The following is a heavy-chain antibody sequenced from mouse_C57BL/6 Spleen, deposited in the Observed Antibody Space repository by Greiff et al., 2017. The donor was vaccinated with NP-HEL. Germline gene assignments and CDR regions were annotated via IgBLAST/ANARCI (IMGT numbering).Heavy chain of an antibody. J-gene: IGHJ3*01. D-gene: IGHD2-1*01. V-gene: IGHV1-82*01. CDR1: GYAFSSTW. Sequence: QVQLKESGPELVKPGASVKISCKASGYAFSSTWMNWVKQRPGKGLEWIGRIYPGDGDTNYNGKFKGKATLTADKSSSTAYMQLSSLTSEDSAVYFCATTRRAWFAYWGQGTLVTVSA. CDR2: IYPGDGDT. CDR3: ATTRRAWFAY.